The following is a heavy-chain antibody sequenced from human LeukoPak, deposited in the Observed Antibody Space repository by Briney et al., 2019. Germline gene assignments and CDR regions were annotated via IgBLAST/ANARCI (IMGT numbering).Heavy chain of an antibody. D-gene: IGHD6-6*01. CDR3: ARHTIAARHSYWYFDL. V-gene: IGHV4-39*01. CDR1: GGSISSSSYY. CDR2: IYYSGST. Sequence: PSESLSPTCTVSGGSISSSSYYWGWIRQPPGKGLEWIGSIYYSGSTYYNPSLKSRVTISVDTSKNQFSLKLSSVTAADTAVYYCARHTIAARHSYWYFDLWGRGTLVTVSS. J-gene: IGHJ2*01.